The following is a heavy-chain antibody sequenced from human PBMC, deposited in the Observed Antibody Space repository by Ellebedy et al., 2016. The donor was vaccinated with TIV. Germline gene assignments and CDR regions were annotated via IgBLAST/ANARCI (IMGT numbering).Heavy chain of an antibody. D-gene: IGHD6-19*01. CDR1: GDSISSHY. V-gene: IGHV4-59*11. J-gene: IGHJ4*02. CDR3: ARRGGAVASHFYFDY. Sequence: SETLSLXXTVSGDSISSHYWSWIRQPPGKGLEWIGYIYSSGTTNYNPSLKSRVTISIDTSKNQFSLKLSSLTAADTAVYYCARRGGAVASHFYFDYWGQGTLVTVSS. CDR2: IYSSGTT.